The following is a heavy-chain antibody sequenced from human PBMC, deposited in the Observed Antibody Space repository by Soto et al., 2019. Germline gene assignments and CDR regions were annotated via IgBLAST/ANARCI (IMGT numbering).Heavy chain of an antibody. D-gene: IGHD3-22*01. V-gene: IGHV4-59*08. Sequence: QVQLQESGPGLVKPSETLSLTCTVSGGSISSYYWSWIRQPPGKGLEWIGYIYYSGSTNYNPSLKSRVTISVDTSKHQFSLKLSSVTAADTAVYYCARRYYDSSGYYYDRWYFDLWGRGTLVTVSS. J-gene: IGHJ2*01. CDR2: IYYSGST. CDR3: ARRYYDSSGYYYDRWYFDL. CDR1: GGSISSYY.